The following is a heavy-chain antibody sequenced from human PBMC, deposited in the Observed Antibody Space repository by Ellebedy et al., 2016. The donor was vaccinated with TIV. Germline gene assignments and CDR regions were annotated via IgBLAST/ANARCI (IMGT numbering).Heavy chain of an antibody. CDR1: GYIFTGYY. CDR2: INSNSGGT. Sequence: ASVKVSCKASGYIFTGYYMHRVRQAPGQGLEWMAWINSNSGGTKYAQQFQGRVTLTRDTSINTAYMELSSLRSDDPAVYYCTRGFSIAVAGNWFDPWGQGTLVTVSS. CDR3: TRGFSIAVAGNWFDP. J-gene: IGHJ5*02. D-gene: IGHD6-19*01. V-gene: IGHV1-2*02.